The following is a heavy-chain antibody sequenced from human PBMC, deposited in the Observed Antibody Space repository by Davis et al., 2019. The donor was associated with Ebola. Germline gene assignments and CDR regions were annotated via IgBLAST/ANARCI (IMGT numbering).Heavy chain of an antibody. CDR2: ISGSGGST. CDR3: AAPLRLGELSLYPFWFPYYFDY. V-gene: IGHV3-23*01. J-gene: IGHJ4*02. CDR1: GFIFSNYG. Sequence: GGSLRLSCAASGFIFSNYGMHWVRQAPGKGLEWVSAISGSGGSTYYADSVKGRFTISRDNSKNTLYLQMNSLRAEDTAVYYCAAPLRLGELSLYPFWFPYYFDYWGQGTLVTVSS. D-gene: IGHD3-16*02.